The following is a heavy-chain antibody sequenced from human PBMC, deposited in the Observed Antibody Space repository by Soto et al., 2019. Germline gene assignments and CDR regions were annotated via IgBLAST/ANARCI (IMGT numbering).Heavy chain of an antibody. CDR3: ARGYGAESEPPNTLPYY. CDR2: ISSSSSYT. V-gene: IGHV3-11*05. Sequence: QVQLVESGGGLVKPGGSLRLSCAASGFTFSDYYMSWIRQAPGKGLEWVSYISSSSSYTNYADSVKGRFTISRDNAKNSLFLQMNSLRAEDTAVYYCARGYGAESEPPNTLPYYWGQGTLVTVSS. J-gene: IGHJ4*02. CDR1: GFTFSDYY. D-gene: IGHD3-16*01.